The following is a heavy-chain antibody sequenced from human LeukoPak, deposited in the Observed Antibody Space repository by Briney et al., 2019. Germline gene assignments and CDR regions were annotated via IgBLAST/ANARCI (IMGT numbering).Heavy chain of an antibody. CDR3: VRHDGRGGATMGAFDS. CDR1: AASFISSSHH. Sequence: SETLSLTCTVSAASFISSSHHWGWIRQSLGKGLEWIGTVYYGRTTYYNPSLDGRVTISLDTSANHFSLQLNSVTAADTAVYYCVRHDGRGGATMGAFDSWGQGSLVTVSS. V-gene: IGHV4-39*01. CDR2: VYYGRTT. D-gene: IGHD5-12*01. J-gene: IGHJ5*01.